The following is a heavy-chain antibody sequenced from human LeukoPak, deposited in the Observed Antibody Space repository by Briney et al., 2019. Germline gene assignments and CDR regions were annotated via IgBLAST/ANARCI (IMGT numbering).Heavy chain of an antibody. CDR3: ARDPQKAAARPAYFDY. Sequence: GGSLRLSCAASGFTFSSFEMTWVRQAPGKGLEWVSYISSDSGSTIYYADSVKGRFTISRDNAKHSLYLQMNSLTAEDTAVYYCARDPQKAAARPAYFDYWGQGTLVTVSS. CDR2: ISSDSGSTI. J-gene: IGHJ4*02. D-gene: IGHD6-6*01. V-gene: IGHV3-48*03. CDR1: GFTFSSFE.